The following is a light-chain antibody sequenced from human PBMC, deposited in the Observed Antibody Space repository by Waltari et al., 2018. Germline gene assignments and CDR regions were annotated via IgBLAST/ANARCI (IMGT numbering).Light chain of an antibody. CDR1: SSDVGTYDL. V-gene: IGLV2-23*02. CDR3: CSFADSSASWV. J-gene: IGLJ3*02. Sequence: QSALTQPASVSGSPGQSITISCTGTSSDVGTYDLVSWYPQHPGNAPKLMIHDVNKRPSGVSPRFSGSKSGNTASLTISGLQAEDEADYYCCSFADSSASWVFGGGTKLTVL. CDR2: DVN.